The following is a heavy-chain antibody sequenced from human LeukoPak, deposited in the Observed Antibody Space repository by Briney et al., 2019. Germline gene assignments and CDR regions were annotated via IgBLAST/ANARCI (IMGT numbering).Heavy chain of an antibody. V-gene: IGHV4-34*01. D-gene: IGHD6-13*01. CDR3: ARVGSSSWYTGYYGMDV. CDR2: INHSGST. J-gene: IGHJ6*02. Sequence: PSETLSLTCAVYGGSFSGYYWSWIRQPPGKGLEWIGEINHSGSTNYNPSLKSRVTISVDTSKNQFSLKLSSVTAADTAVYYCARVGSSSWYTGYYGMDVWGQGTTVTVSS. CDR1: GGSFSGYY.